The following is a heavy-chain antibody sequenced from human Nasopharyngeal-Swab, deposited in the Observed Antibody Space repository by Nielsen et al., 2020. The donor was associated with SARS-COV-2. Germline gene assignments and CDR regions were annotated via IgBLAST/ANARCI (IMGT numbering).Heavy chain of an antibody. CDR3: ARVLGNDAFDM. CDR2: INPNSGGT. CDR1: GYSFTGEY. D-gene: IGHD2-15*01. J-gene: IGHJ3*02. V-gene: IGHV1-2*02. Sequence: ASVKVSCKASGYSFTGEYMHWVRQAPGQGLEWMGWINPNSGGTKYAQKFQGKFTMTRDTSISTAYMELGSLRFDDTAVYYCARVLGNDAFDMWGQGTMITVSS.